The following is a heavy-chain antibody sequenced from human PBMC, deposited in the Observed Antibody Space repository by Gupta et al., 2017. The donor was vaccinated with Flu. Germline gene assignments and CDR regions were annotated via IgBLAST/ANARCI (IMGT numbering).Heavy chain of an antibody. Sequence: QVQLVESGGGVVQPGRSLRLSCAASGFTFSSYGMHWVRQAPGKGLEWLAVIWYDGSNKYYADSVKGRFTISRDNSKNTLYLQMNSLRAEDTAVYYCARDLPGYCSSTSCYGWFDPWGQGTLVTVSS. J-gene: IGHJ5*02. CDR2: IWYDGSNK. D-gene: IGHD2-2*01. CDR3: ARDLPGYCSSTSCYGWFDP. CDR1: GFTFSSYG. V-gene: IGHV3-33*01.